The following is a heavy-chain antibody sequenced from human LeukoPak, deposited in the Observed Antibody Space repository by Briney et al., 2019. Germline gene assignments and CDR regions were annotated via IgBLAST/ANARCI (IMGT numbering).Heavy chain of an antibody. V-gene: IGHV4-34*01. CDR2: INPSGGT. CDR3: ARAREVVPAAIPNWFDP. CDR1: GGSFSGYH. Sequence: SETLSLTCAVYGGSFSGYHWSYIRQPPGKGLEWIGEINPSGGTKYNPSLESRVTISLDTSKNEFSLKLSSVTAADTAVYYCARAREVVPAAIPNWFDPWGQGTLVTVSS. D-gene: IGHD2-2*01. J-gene: IGHJ5*02.